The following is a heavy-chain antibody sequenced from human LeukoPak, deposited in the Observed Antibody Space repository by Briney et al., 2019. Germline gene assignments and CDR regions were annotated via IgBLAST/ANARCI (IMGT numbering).Heavy chain of an antibody. CDR2: INHSGST. J-gene: IGHJ4*02. Sequence: SETLSLTCAVYGGSSSGYYWSWIRQPPGKGLEWIGEINHSGSTNYNPSLKSRVTISVDTSKNQFSLKLSSVTAADTAVYYCARGSGPAHSAFDYWGQGTLVTVSS. V-gene: IGHV4-34*01. CDR1: GGSSSGYY. D-gene: IGHD7-27*01. CDR3: ARGSGPAHSAFDY.